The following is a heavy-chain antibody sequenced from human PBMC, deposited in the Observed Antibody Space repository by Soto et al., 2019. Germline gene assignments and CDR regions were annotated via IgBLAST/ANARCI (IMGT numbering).Heavy chain of an antibody. CDR3: ARSMDYSSGPGSVNGHGF. CDR2: INPKFGDT. D-gene: IGHD2-8*02. J-gene: IGHJ6*02. Sequence: QVQLVQYGAEVKEPGDSVRVACEASGYTSTASYIHWVRQAPGKGLEWMGWINPKFGDTTYAQDVKGRASMTRDMSISPVYMEFSRFTCDDRAIYYSARSMDYSSGPGSVNGHGFSGQGTTVPV. V-gene: IGHV1-2*02. CDR1: GYTSTASY.